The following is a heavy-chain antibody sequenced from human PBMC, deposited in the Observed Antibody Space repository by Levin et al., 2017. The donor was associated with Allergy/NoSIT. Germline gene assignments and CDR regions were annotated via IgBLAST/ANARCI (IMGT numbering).Heavy chain of an antibody. J-gene: IGHJ6*03. D-gene: IGHD2-2*01. V-gene: IGHV5-10-1*01. CDR2: IDPSDSYT. CDR1: GYSFTSYW. Sequence: NPGESLKISCKGSGYSFTSYWISWVRQMPGKGLEWMGRIDPSDSYTNYSPSFQGHVTISADKSISTAYLQWSSLKASDTAMYYCARHRADTTPPAVDNWVVVPAAMNGYYMDVWGKGTTVTVSS. CDR3: ARHRADTTPPAVDNWVVVPAAMNGYYMDV.